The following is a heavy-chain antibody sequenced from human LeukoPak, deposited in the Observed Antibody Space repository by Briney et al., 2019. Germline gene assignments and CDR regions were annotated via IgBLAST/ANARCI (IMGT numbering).Heavy chain of an antibody. CDR3: ARTETNWYFDL. D-gene: IGHD1-7*01. CDR2: ISSSDNTI. CDR1: GFTFSTYN. J-gene: IGHJ2*01. V-gene: IGHV3-48*04. Sequence: GGSLRLSCAASGFTFSTYNMNWVRQAPGKGLEWVSYISSSDNTIYYADSVKGRFTISRDNAKNSLFLQMNSLRAEDTAVYYCARTETNWYFDLRGRGTLVTVSS.